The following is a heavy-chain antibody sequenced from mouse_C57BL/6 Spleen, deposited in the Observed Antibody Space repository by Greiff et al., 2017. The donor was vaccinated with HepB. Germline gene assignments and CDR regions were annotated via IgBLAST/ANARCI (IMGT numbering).Heavy chain of an antibody. V-gene: IGHV5-17*01. CDR3: ARGVFDY. J-gene: IGHJ2*01. CDR2: ISSGSSII. Sequence: EVQVVESGGGLVKPGGSLKLSCAASGFTFSDYGMHWVRQAPEKGLEWVAYISSGSSIIYYADTVKGRFPISRDNAKNTLFLQMPSLRSEDTAMYYCARGVFDYWGQGTTLTVSS. CDR1: GFTFSDYG.